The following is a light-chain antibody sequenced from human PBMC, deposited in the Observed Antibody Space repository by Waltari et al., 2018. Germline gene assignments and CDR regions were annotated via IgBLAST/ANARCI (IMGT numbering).Light chain of an antibody. CDR2: DAS. J-gene: IGKJ4*01. CDR3: HQRSNWPLT. CDR1: QSVSKY. Sequence: EIVLTQSPVTLSLSPGERATLSCRASQSVSKYLAWYQQKPAQAPRLLIYDASNRAPGVPDRFSGSGSGTDFTLTISSLEPEDFAVYYCHQRSNWPLTFSGGTKVEIK. V-gene: IGKV3-11*01.